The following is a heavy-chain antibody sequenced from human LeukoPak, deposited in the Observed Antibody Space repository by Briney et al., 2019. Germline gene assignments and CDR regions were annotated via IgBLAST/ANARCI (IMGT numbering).Heavy chain of an antibody. CDR1: GFTFSSYA. CDR2: ITSSGDST. J-gene: IGHJ4*02. CDR3: AKIGDWNYAVDYLDF. V-gene: IGHV3-23*01. D-gene: IGHD1-7*01. Sequence: PGGSLRLSCAASGFTFSSYAMTWVRQAPGKGLEWVSAITSSGDSTHYADSVRGRFTISRDKSKNTLYLQMNSLRAEDTAIYYCAKIGDWNYAVDYLDFWGQGTLVTVSS.